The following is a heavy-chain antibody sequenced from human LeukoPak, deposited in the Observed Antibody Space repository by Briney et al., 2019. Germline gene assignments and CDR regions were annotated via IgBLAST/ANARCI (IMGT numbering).Heavy chain of an antibody. D-gene: IGHD2-2*01. V-gene: IGHV3-43*01. J-gene: IGHJ4*02. Sequence: GGSLRLSCVATGFTFDEHTIHWVRQRPGKGLEWVSLVTWEGFAFYGDSVKGRFTVSRDRKENSVFLQMNSLNPEDSAVYFCVRDALPHCASSSCYQFDHWGQGTLVTVSS. CDR3: VRDALPHCASSSCYQFDH. CDR2: VTWEGFA. CDR1: GFTFDEHT.